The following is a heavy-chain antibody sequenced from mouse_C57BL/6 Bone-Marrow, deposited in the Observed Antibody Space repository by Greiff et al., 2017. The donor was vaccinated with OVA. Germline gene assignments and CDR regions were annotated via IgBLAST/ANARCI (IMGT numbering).Heavy chain of an antibody. V-gene: IGHV1-87*01. CDR2: GQGLEWIG. D-gene: IGHD1-1*01. CDR1: YTFSRRVH. J-gene: IGHJ4*01. CDR3: SEYSAVYYCAFLTVGYAMDY. Sequence: VKLMESGPELARPWASVKISCQAFYTFSRRVHFAIRDTNYWMQWVKQRPGQGLEWIGAIYPGNGATSYIQKFTGKATLTADKSSSTAYMQLNSLTSEYSAVYYCAFLTVGYAMDYWGQGTSGTVSS.